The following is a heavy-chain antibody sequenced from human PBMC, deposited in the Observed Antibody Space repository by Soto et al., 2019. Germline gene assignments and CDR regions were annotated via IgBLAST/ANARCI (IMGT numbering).Heavy chain of an antibody. D-gene: IGHD2-15*01. V-gene: IGHV1-46*03. CDR2: INPSGGST. Sequence: ASVKVSCKASGYTFTSYYMHWVRQAPGQGLEWMGIINPSGGSTSYAQKFQGRVTMTRDTSTSTVYMELSSLRSEDTAVYYCGRVYCNGGSCYSVDYWGQGTLVTVSS. CDR1: GYTFTSYY. CDR3: GRVYCNGGSCYSVDY. J-gene: IGHJ4*01.